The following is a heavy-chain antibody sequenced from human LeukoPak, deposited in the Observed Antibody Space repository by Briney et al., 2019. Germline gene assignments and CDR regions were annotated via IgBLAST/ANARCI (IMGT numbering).Heavy chain of an antibody. CDR3: AREPTYSSSWYTNCDY. J-gene: IGHJ4*02. V-gene: IGHV3-7*01. CDR1: GFTFSSYW. D-gene: IGHD6-13*01. CDR2: MRQDGNEK. Sequence: GGSLRLSCVASGFTFSSYWMTWVRQAPGKGLEWVANMRQDGNEKYYVDSVRGRFTISRDNATNSLYLQMNSLRAEDTAVYYCAREPTYSSSWYTNCDYWGQGTLVTVSS.